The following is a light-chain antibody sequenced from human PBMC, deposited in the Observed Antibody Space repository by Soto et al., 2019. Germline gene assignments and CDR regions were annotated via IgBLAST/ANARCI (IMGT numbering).Light chain of an antibody. V-gene: IGKV3-15*01. Sequence: ETVMTQSPGTLSVSLGERATLSCRASQSVSSKLAWYQQRRGQAPRLLIYGASSRATGIPARLSGSGSGTEFTLTISSLQSEDFAVYYCQQRSDSITFGQGTRLEIK. J-gene: IGKJ5*01. CDR3: QQRSDSIT. CDR1: QSVSSK. CDR2: GAS.